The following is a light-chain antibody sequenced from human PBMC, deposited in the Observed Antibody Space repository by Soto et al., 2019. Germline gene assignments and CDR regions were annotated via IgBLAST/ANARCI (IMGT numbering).Light chain of an antibody. V-gene: IGKV3-20*01. J-gene: IGKJ1*01. Sequence: EIVLTQSPGTLSFSPGETATLSCRASQSVNNNYLAWYRQNPGQAPRLLIYGASSSATGIPDRFSGSGSGTDFTLTITRMEPEDFAVYYCQQYGNTPRTCGQGTKVEIK. CDR3: QQYGNTPRT. CDR2: GAS. CDR1: QSVNNNY.